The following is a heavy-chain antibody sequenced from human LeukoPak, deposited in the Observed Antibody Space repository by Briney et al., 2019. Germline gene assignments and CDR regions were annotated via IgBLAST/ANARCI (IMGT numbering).Heavy chain of an antibody. Sequence: PSETLSLTCTVSGGSISSSSYYWGWIRQPPGKGLEWIGSIYYSGSTYYNPSLKSRVTISVDTSKSQFSLKLSSVTAADTAVYYCARQRGGFRYDVVYWGQGTLVTVSS. CDR3: ARQRGGFRYDVVY. D-gene: IGHD2-21*01. V-gene: IGHV4-39*01. CDR1: GGSISSSSYY. J-gene: IGHJ4*02. CDR2: IYYSGST.